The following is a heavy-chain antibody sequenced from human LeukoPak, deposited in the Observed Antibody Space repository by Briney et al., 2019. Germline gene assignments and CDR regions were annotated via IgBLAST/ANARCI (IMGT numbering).Heavy chain of an antibody. D-gene: IGHD3-22*01. V-gene: IGHV3-23*01. Sequence: GGSLRLSCAASGFTFSSYAMSWVRQAPGKGLEWVSAISGSGGSTYYADSVKGRFTISRNNSKNTLYLQMNSLRAEDTAVYYCAGRYDSSGYPLHWGQGTLVTVSS. J-gene: IGHJ4*02. CDR1: GFTFSSYA. CDR3: AGRYDSSGYPLH. CDR2: ISGSGGST.